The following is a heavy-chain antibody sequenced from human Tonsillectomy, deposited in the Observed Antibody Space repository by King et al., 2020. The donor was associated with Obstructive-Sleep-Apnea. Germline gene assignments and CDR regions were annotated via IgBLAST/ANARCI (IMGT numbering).Heavy chain of an antibody. D-gene: IGHD1-26*01. CDR3: AGDKLLGA. V-gene: IGHV3-48*04. Sequence: VQLVESGGGLVQPGGSLRLSCAASGFTFSTYSMNWVRQAPGKGLEWVSYISSSSSSIYYAESAKGRFTISRDNAKKSLYLQMNSRRAEDTAVYYCAGDKLLGAWGQGTLVTVSS. CDR2: ISSSSSSI. J-gene: IGHJ5*02. CDR1: GFTFSTYS.